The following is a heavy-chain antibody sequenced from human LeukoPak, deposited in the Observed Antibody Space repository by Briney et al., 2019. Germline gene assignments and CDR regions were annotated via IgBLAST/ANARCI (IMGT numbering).Heavy chain of an antibody. CDR3: AKDWGGYDIFDI. Sequence: GGSLRLSCAASGFTFSSYGMSWVRQAPGKGLEWVSAISGSGGSTYYADSVKGRFTTSRDNSKNTLYLQMNSLRAEDTAVYYCAKDWGGYDIFDIWGQGTMVTVSS. CDR1: GFTFSSYG. D-gene: IGHD5-12*01. CDR2: ISGSGGST. V-gene: IGHV3-23*01. J-gene: IGHJ3*02.